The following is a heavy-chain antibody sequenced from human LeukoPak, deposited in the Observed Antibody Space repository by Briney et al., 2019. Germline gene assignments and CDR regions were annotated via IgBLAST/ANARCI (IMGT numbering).Heavy chain of an antibody. CDR3: ARDGVRHKLVET. D-gene: IGHD3-3*01. CDR1: GGSISGYY. CDR2: IYYSGAT. J-gene: IGHJ5*02. Sequence: SETLSLTCTVSGGSISGYYWSWIRQPPGKGLEWIGFIYYSGATNYNPSLKSRVTISVDTSKNQFSLKLSSVTAADTAVYYCARDGVRHKLVETWGQGTLVTVSS. V-gene: IGHV4-59*12.